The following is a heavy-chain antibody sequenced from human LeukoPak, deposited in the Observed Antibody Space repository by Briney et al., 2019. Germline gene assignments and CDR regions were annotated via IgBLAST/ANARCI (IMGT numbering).Heavy chain of an antibody. CDR3: ARGVALPTVFDY. CDR1: GFTFSSYW. V-gene: IGHV3-7*03. Sequence: GGSLRLSCAASGFTFSSYWMSWVRQAPGKGLEWVANIREDGSEKYYMDSVKGRFTVSRDNAKKSLYLQMSSLRAEDTAVYYCARGVALPTVFDYWGQGTLVTVSS. D-gene: IGHD2-15*01. CDR2: IREDGSEK. J-gene: IGHJ4*02.